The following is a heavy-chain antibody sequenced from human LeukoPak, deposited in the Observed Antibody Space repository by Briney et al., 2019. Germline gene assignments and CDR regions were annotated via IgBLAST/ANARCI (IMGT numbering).Heavy chain of an antibody. CDR2: IYYSGST. Sequence: SETLSLTCTVSGGSINTYFWSWIRQPPGKGLEWIGYIYYSGSTNYNPSLKSRVTISVDTSKNQFSLKLSSVTAADTAVYYCAIAYSGYDAFDYWGQGTLVTVSS. CDR3: AIAYSGYDAFDY. V-gene: IGHV4-59*08. D-gene: IGHD5-12*01. CDR1: GGSINTYF. J-gene: IGHJ4*02.